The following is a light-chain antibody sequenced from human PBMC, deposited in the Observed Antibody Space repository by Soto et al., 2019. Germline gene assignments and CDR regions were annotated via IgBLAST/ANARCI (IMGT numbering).Light chain of an antibody. V-gene: IGKV3-20*01. Sequence: EIGLTQSPGTLSSSPGERATLSCRASQSVSSNYFAWYQQKPSQAPSLLIDGASSRATGIPDRFSGSGSGTDFTLTISSLEPEDFAAYHCQQYGSPPLTFGGGTKVEIK. CDR1: QSVSSNY. CDR3: QQYGSPPLT. CDR2: GAS. J-gene: IGKJ4*01.